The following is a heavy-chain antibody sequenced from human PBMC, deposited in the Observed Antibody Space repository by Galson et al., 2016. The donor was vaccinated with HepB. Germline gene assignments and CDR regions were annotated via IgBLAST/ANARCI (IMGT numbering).Heavy chain of an antibody. Sequence: SVKVSCKASGGTFSSYLISWVRQAPGQGLEWMGGIIPNFNRPSYAKNFQGRATIIADKSTSTASMEVRSLRSEDTAVYYCALRSAVTSSDYFFYMEVWGKGTTVTVSS. J-gene: IGHJ6*03. D-gene: IGHD3-3*01. CDR2: IIPNFNRP. V-gene: IGHV1-69*06. CDR1: GGTFSSYL. CDR3: ALRSAVTSSDYFFYMEV.